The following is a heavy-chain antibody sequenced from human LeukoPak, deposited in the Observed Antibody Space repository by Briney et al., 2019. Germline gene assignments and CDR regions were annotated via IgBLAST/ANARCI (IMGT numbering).Heavy chain of an antibody. D-gene: IGHD6-6*01. Sequence: ASVKVSCKASGGTFSSYAISWVRQAPGQGLEWMGRIIPILGIANYAQKFQGRVTITADKSTSTAYMELSSLRSEDTAVYYCAREFYSSSSGEGIFDYWGQGTLVTVSS. V-gene: IGHV1-69*04. CDR1: GGTFSSYA. CDR3: AREFYSSSSGEGIFDY. CDR2: IIPILGIA. J-gene: IGHJ4*02.